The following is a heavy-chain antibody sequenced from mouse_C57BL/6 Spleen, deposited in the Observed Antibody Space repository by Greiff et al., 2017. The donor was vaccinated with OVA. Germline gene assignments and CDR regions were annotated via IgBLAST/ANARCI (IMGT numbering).Heavy chain of an antibody. CDR2: INPNNGGT. Sequence: EVQLQQSGPELVKPGASVKISCKASGYTFTDYYMNWVKQSHGKSLEWIGDINPNNGGTSYNQKFKGKATLTVDKSSSTAYMELRGLTSEDSAVYYCARSRGDGFAYWGQGTLVTVSA. D-gene: IGHD3-3*01. CDR3: ARSRGDGFAY. CDR1: GYTFTDYY. V-gene: IGHV1-26*01. J-gene: IGHJ3*01.